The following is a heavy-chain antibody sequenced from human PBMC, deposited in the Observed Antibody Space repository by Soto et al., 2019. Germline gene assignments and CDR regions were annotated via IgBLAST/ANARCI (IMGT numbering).Heavy chain of an antibody. CDR3: ARGYSSYYYYYGMDV. CDR1: GFTFSSYG. V-gene: IGHV3-30*03. J-gene: IGHJ6*02. D-gene: IGHD5-18*01. Sequence: GSLRLSCAASGFTFSSYGMHWVRQAPGKGLEWVAVISYDGSNKYYADSVKGRFTISRDNSKNTLYLQMNSLRAEDTAVYYCARGYSSYYYYYGMDVWGQGTTVTVSS. CDR2: ISYDGSNK.